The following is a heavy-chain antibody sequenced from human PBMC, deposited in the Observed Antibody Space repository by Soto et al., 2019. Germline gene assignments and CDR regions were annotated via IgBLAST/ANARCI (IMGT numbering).Heavy chain of an antibody. CDR2: ISGSAGRT. CDR1: GFTFTSYA. V-gene: IGHV3-23*01. J-gene: IGHJ6*04. D-gene: IGHD2-2*01. CDR3: AKVTSARVFYFGLDV. Sequence: GGSLRLSCAASGFTFTSYAMSWVRQAPGKGLEWVSIISGSAGRTYYTDSVQGRSTISRDNSKNTLSLQMDSLSAEDTAVYYCAKVTSARVFYFGLDVWGKGTTVTVSS.